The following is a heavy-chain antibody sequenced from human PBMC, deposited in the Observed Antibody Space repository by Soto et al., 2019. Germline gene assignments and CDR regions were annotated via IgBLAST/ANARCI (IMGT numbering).Heavy chain of an antibody. Sequence: PSETLSLTCTVSGGSILNGGHYWTWIRQHPGKGLEWIGRIFFSGNTHYNPALKSRLTFSLDTAKNQFSLNLGSVTAADTAVYYCARPRPNFGAVDSWGQGALVTVSS. V-gene: IGHV4-31*03. CDR2: IFFSGNT. D-gene: IGHD3-10*01. CDR1: GGSILNGGHY. J-gene: IGHJ4*02. CDR3: ARPRPNFGAVDS.